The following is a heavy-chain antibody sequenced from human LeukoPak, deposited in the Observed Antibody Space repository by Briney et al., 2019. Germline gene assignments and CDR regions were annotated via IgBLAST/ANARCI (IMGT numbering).Heavy chain of an antibody. V-gene: IGHV3-7*01. CDR3: ARNYYGSGSYERGMDV. D-gene: IGHD3-10*01. Sequence: PGGSLRLSCAASGFTFSSYGMSWVRQAPGKGLEWVANIKQDGSEKYYVDSVKGRFTISRDNAKNSLYLQMNSLRAEDTAVYYCARNYYGSGSYERGMDVWGKGTTVTVSS. CDR1: GFTFSSYG. J-gene: IGHJ6*03. CDR2: IKQDGSEK.